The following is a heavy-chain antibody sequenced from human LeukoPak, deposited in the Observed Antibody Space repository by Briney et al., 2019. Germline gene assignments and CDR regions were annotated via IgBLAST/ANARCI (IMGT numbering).Heavy chain of an antibody. CDR2: ILYDGINR. Sequence: PGGSLRLSCAASGFTFSSYAMYWVRQTPGKGLEWVALILYDGINRYYADSVKGRFTISRDNSKNTLYLQMNSLRAEDTAVYYCARNPDYYDSNYFDYWGQATLVTVSS. D-gene: IGHD3-22*01. CDR1: GFTFSSYA. CDR3: ARNPDYYDSNYFDY. V-gene: IGHV3-30*04. J-gene: IGHJ4*02.